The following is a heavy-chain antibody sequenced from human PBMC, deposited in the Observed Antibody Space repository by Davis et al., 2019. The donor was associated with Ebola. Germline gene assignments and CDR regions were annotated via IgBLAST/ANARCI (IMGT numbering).Heavy chain of an antibody. CDR1: GITFSRYA. Sequence: GGSLRLSCAVSGITFSRYAMHWVRQAPGKGLEWVADIAYDGRYESYAESVKGRFTISRDNSKSTLFLQMNSLKMDDTAVYYCTNRKNEYWGQGTLVTVSS. CDR2: IAYDGRYE. V-gene: IGHV3-30*18. CDR3: TNRKNEY. J-gene: IGHJ4*02.